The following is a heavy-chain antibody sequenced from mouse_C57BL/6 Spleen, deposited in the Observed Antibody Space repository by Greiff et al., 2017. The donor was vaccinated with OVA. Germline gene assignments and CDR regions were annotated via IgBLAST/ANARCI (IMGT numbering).Heavy chain of an antibody. D-gene: IGHD1-1*01. CDR3: AKTYYYGSSYWYFDV. J-gene: IGHJ1*03. CDR2: ISYSGST. CDR1: GYSITSDY. Sequence: VQLKESGPGLAKPSQTLSLTCSVTGYSITSDYWNWIRKFPGNKLEYMGYISYSGSTYYNPSLKSRISITRDTSKNQYYLQLNSVTTEDTATYNCAKTYYYGSSYWYFDVWGTGTTVTVSS. V-gene: IGHV3-8*01.